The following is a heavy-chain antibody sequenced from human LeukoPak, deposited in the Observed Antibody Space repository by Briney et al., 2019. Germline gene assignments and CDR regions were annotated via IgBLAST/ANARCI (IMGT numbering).Heavy chain of an antibody. J-gene: IGHJ4*02. CDR2: INAGNGNT. CDR3: ARSWGVIAEFDY. D-gene: IGHD3-10*01. Sequence: VASVKVSCKASGYTFTSYAMHWVRQAPGQRLEWMGWINAGNGNTKYSQEFQGRVTITRDTSASTAYMELSSLRSEDMAVYYCARSWGVIAEFDYWGQGTLVTVSS. V-gene: IGHV1-3*03. CDR1: GYTFTSYA.